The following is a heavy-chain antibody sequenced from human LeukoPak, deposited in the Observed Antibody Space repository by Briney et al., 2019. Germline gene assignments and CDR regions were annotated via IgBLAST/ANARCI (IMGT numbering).Heavy chain of an antibody. D-gene: IGHD3-22*01. V-gene: IGHV3-9*01. J-gene: IGHJ4*02. CDR1: GFTFDDYA. CDR3: AKSAPPPNSGSFDY. Sequence: GRSLRLSCAASGFTFDDYAMHWVRQAPGKGLEWVSGISWNSGSIGYADSVKGRFTISRDNAKNSLYLQMNSLRAEDTALYYCAKSAPPPNSGSFDYWGQGTLVTVSS. CDR2: ISWNSGSI.